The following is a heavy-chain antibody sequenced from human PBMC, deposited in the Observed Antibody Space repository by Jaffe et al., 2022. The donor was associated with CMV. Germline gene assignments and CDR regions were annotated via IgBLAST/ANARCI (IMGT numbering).Heavy chain of an antibody. J-gene: IGHJ6*03. CDR3: ARAKWLRSPPLSFNYFMDV. CDR2: IYDSGNI. CDR1: GGSINSGDW. Sequence: QVQLQESGPGLVKPSGTLSLTCAVSGGSINSGDWWSWVRQAPGKGLEWIGGIYDSGNINYNPSLKSRVTISVDMSKNQFSLELISVTGADTAVYYCARAKWLRSPPLSFNYFMDVWGKGTTVTVSS. D-gene: IGHD5-12*01. V-gene: IGHV4-4*02.